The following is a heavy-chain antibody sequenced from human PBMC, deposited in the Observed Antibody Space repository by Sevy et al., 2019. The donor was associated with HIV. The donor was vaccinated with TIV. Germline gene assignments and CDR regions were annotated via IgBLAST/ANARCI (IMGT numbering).Heavy chain of an antibody. J-gene: IGHJ4*02. CDR3: ARGGYSSSAGTIFDY. V-gene: IGHV1-18*01. Sequence: ASVKVSCKASGYTFTSYGISWVRQAPGQGLEWMGWISAYNGNTNYAQTLQGRVTMTTDTSTSTAYMELRSLRSDDTAVYYCARGGYSSSAGTIFDYWGQGTLVTVSS. CDR2: ISAYNGNT. D-gene: IGHD6-6*01. CDR1: GYTFTSYG.